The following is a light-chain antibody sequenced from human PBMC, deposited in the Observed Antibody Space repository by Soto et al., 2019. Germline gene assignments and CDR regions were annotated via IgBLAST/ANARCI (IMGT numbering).Light chain of an antibody. CDR3: QQYNSYSQT. Sequence: IQMTPSPSTLSASVGDRVTITCRASQSISSWLAWYQQKPGKAPKLLIYDASSLESGVPSRFSGSGSGTEFTLTISSLQPDDFATYYCQQYNSYSQTFGQGTKVDSK. CDR2: DAS. V-gene: IGKV1-5*01. CDR1: QSISSW. J-gene: IGKJ1*01.